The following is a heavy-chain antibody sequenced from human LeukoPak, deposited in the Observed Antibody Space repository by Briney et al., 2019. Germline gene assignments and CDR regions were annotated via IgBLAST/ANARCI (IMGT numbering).Heavy chain of an antibody. V-gene: IGHV4-39*01. CDR1: GGSISSSSYY. D-gene: IGHD3-3*01. CDR3: ARLSWSDFWSGYRYYYYYYGMDV. J-gene: IGHJ6*02. CDR2: IYYSGST. Sequence: SETLSLTCTVSGGSISSSSYYWGWIRQPPGKGLEWIGSIYYSGSTYYNPSLKSRVTISVDTSKNQFSLKLSSVTAADTAVYYCARLSWSDFWSGYRYYYYYYGMDVWGQGTTVTVSS.